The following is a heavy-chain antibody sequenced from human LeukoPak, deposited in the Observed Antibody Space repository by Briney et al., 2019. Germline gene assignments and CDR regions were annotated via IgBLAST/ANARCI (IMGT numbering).Heavy chain of an antibody. CDR1: GGSISSSSYY. CDR3: ARGRKRWLQLEMLFDI. D-gene: IGHD5-24*01. CDR2: IYYSGST. Sequence: SETLSLTCTVSGGSISSSSYYWGWIRQPPGKGLEWIGSIYYSGSTYYNPSLKSRVTISVDTSKNQFSLKLSSVTAADTAVYYCARGRKRWLQLEMLFDIWGQGTMVTVSS. J-gene: IGHJ3*02. V-gene: IGHV4-39*07.